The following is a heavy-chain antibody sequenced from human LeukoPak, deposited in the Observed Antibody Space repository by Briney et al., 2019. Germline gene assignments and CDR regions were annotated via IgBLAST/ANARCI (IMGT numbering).Heavy chain of an antibody. CDR1: GFTFSSYW. D-gene: IGHD1-26*01. CDR3: TKAGVVGAKAGFDN. J-gene: IGHJ4*02. V-gene: IGHV3-21*01. Sequence: GGSLRLSCAASGFTFSSYWMSWVRQAPGKGLEWVSSIDSSSNYIFYADSVKGRFTISRDNAKSSLDLQMNNLRDEDTAIYYCTKAGVVGAKAGFDNWGQGTLVTVSS. CDR2: IDSSSNYI.